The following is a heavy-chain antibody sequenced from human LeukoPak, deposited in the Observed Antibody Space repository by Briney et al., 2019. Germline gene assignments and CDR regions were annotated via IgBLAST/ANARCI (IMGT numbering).Heavy chain of an antibody. V-gene: IGHV3-7*01. J-gene: IGHJ3*02. CDR3: ARESRYCRSSDCRGDAFDI. CDR2: IKEDGSEK. CDR1: GFTVSGYW. D-gene: IGHD1-26*01. Sequence: AGGSVRLSWGAAGFTVSGYWISWVRQAPGRGLEWVANIKEDGSEKYYVESGEGRLTISREHGTNSLCLRMDRVRAEETAVYDCARESRYCRSSDCRGDAFDIWGQRTMVTVAS.